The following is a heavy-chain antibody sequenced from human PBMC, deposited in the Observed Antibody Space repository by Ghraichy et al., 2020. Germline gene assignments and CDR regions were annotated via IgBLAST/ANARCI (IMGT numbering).Heavy chain of an antibody. CDR1: GFTVSSSY. CDR3: ATLGLADFDY. D-gene: IGHD2-15*01. CDR2: IFGGETS. J-gene: IGHJ4*02. V-gene: IGHV3-66*01. Sequence: GGSLRLSCAASGFTVSSSYMSWVRQVPGKGLEWVSIIFGGETSNYADSLKGSFSVSRDNSKNTVFLQMNSLRAEDTAVYYCATLGLADFDYWGQGTLVTVSS.